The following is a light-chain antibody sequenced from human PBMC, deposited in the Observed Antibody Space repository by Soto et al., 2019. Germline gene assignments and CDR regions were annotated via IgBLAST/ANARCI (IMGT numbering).Light chain of an antibody. CDR2: DVS. CDR3: SSYTSSSTPCV. Sequence: QSALTQPASVSGSPGQSITISCTGTSSDVGAYNYVSWYQQHPGKAPKLMIYDVSNRPSGVSNRFSGSKSGNTASLTISGLQDEDEADYYCSSYTSSSTPCVFGGGTQLTVL. CDR1: SSDVGAYNY. V-gene: IGLV2-14*01. J-gene: IGLJ2*01.